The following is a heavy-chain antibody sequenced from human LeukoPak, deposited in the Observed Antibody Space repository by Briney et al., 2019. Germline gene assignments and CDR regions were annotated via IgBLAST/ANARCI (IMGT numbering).Heavy chain of an antibody. CDR1: GFTFSSYA. CDR3: AKGGYSYVNYYYYYMDV. CDR2: ISGSGGSP. V-gene: IGHV3-23*01. D-gene: IGHD5-18*01. Sequence: TGGSLRLSCAASGFTFSSYAMSWVRQAPGEGLEWVSVISGSGGSPYYADSVKGRFTISRDNSKNTLYLQMNSLRAEDTAVYYCAKGGYSYVNYYYYYMDVWGKGTTVTVSS. J-gene: IGHJ6*03.